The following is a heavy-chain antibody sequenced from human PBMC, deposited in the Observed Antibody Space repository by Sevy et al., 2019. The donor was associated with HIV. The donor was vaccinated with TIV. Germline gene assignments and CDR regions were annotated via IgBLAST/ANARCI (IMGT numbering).Heavy chain of an antibody. D-gene: IGHD3-3*01. CDR2: ISYDGSSK. J-gene: IGHJ3*02. V-gene: IGHV3-30*18. CDR3: AKESGSYYDFWSGHDAFAI. Sequence: GGSLRLSCAASGFNFSSYGMHWVRQAPGKGLEWVAVISYDGSSKYYAGSVKGRFTISRDNSKNTVYLQINRLGAEDTAVYYCAKESGSYYDFWSGHDAFAIWGQGTMVTVSS. CDR1: GFNFSSYG.